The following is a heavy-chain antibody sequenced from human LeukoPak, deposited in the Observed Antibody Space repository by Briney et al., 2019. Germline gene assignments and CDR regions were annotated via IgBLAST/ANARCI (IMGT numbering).Heavy chain of an antibody. CDR3: ARVAGGSSSWFDP. CDR1: GGSFSGYY. Sequence: SETLSLTCAVYGGSFSGYYWSWIRQPPGKGLEWIGEINHSGSTNYNPSLKSRVTISVDTSKNQFSLKLSSVTAADTAVYYCARVAGGSSSWFDPWGQGTLVTVSS. J-gene: IGHJ5*02. V-gene: IGHV4-34*01. CDR2: INHSGST. D-gene: IGHD6-6*01.